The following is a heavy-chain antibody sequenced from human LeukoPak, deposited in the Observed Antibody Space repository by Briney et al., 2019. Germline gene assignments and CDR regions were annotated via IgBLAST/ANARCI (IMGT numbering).Heavy chain of an antibody. Sequence: ASVKVSCKASGYTFTSYAMNWVRQAPGQGLEWMGWISAYNGNTNYAQKLQGRVTMTTDTSTSTAYMELRSLRSDDTAVYYCARTYFPKYYYYYMDVWGKGTTVTISS. V-gene: IGHV1-18*01. CDR2: ISAYNGNT. J-gene: IGHJ6*03. CDR1: GYTFTSYA. CDR3: ARTYFPKYYYYYMDV. D-gene: IGHD2/OR15-2a*01.